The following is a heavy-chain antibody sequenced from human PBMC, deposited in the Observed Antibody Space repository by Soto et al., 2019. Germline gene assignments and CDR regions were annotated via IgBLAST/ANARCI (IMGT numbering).Heavy chain of an antibody. J-gene: IGHJ4*02. CDR3: VRGGPSVYYYE. D-gene: IGHD3-22*01. CDR2: FNGNSGAT. Sequence: ASVKVSCKASGYTFTDYYIHWVRQTPGQGLEWVGWFNGNSGATKSAANFQGSVVMTRDTSIRTAYLDLSSLGSDDSAGFYCVRGGPSVYYYEWGQGTQVTVSS. CDR1: GYTFTDYY. V-gene: IGHV1-2*02.